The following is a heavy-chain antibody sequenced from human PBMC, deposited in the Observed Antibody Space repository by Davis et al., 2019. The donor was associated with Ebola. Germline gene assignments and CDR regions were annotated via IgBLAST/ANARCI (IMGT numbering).Heavy chain of an antibody. V-gene: IGHV5-10-1*01. J-gene: IGHJ4*02. CDR1: GYSFTSYW. CDR2: VDPSDSYT. D-gene: IGHD2-2*01. Sequence: GESLKISCKASGYSFTSYWISWVRQMPGKGLEWMGSVDPSDSYTSYSPSFQGHVTISADKSLTTAYLQWSSLKASDTAMYYCARVPALILVPAFDYWGQGTLVTVSS. CDR3: ARVPALILVPAFDY.